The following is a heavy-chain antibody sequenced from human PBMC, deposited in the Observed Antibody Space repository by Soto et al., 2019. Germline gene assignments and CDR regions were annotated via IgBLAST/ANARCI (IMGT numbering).Heavy chain of an antibody. CDR2: INNRGAT. J-gene: IGHJ4*02. V-gene: IGHV4-34*08. D-gene: IGHD5-12*01. CDR3: ATDPHDGYNAFDM. Sequence: GSLRLSCAASGFTFSSYSMNWVRQSPGKGLEWIGEINNRGATAFNPSLRTRVTMSLDRSNNQFSMTLRPVTATDTAIYYCATDPHDGYNAFDMWGQGTLVTSPQ. CDR1: GFTFSSYS.